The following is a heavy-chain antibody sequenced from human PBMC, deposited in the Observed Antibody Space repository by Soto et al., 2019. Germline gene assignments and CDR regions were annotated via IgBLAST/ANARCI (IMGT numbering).Heavy chain of an antibody. CDR3: ARTAAIFGVVISLFDY. Sequence: EVQLVESGGGLVQPGGSLRLSCAASGFTFSSYWMSWVRQAPGKGLEWVANIKEDGSEKYYVDSVKGRFTISRDNAKNSLYLQMNSPRAEDTAVYYCARTAAIFGVVISLFDYWGQGTLVTVSS. CDR2: IKEDGSEK. D-gene: IGHD3-3*01. V-gene: IGHV3-7*01. J-gene: IGHJ4*02. CDR1: GFTFSSYW.